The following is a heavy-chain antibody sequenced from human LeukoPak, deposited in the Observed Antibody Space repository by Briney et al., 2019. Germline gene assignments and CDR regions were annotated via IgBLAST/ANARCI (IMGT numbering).Heavy chain of an antibody. Sequence: ASVKVSCRASGYTFTGYYMHWVRQAPGQGLEWKGWINPNSGGTNYAQKFQGRVTMTRDTSISTAYMELSSLRSEDTAVYYCARGYWSISGPYPWGQGTLVTVSS. D-gene: IGHD2-2*01. CDR2: INPNSGGT. V-gene: IGHV1-2*02. CDR3: ARGYWSISGPYP. J-gene: IGHJ5*02. CDR1: GYTFTGYY.